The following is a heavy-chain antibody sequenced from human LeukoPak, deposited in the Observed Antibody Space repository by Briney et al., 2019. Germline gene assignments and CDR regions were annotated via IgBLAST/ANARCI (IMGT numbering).Heavy chain of an antibody. CDR2: ISAYNGNT. CDR3: ARDLMDIVVVPAAMDY. J-gene: IGHJ4*02. D-gene: IGHD2-2*03. V-gene: IGHV1-18*01. Sequence: ASVKVSCKASGYTFTSYGISWVRQAPGQGLEWMGWISAYNGNTNYAQKLQGRVTMTTDTPTSTAYMELRSLRSDDTAVYYCARDLMDIVVVPAAMDYWGQGTLVTVSS. CDR1: GYTFTSYG.